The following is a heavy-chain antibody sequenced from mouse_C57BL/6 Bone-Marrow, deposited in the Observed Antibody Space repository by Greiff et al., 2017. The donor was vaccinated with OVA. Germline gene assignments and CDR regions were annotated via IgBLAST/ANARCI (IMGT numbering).Heavy chain of an antibody. CDR1: GYTFTDYN. J-gene: IGHJ2*01. D-gene: IGHD4-1*01. CDR3: ARKGTGTGFDFDY. Sequence: VQLQQSGPELVKPGASVKMSCKASGYTFTDYNMHWVKQSHGKSLEWIGYINPNNGGTSYNQKFKGKATLTVNKSSSTAYMELRSLTSEDSAVYYCARKGTGTGFDFDYWGQGTTLTVSS. CDR2: INPNNGGT. V-gene: IGHV1-22*01.